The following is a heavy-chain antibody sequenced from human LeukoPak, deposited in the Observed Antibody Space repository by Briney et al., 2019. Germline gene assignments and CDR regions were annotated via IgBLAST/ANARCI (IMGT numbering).Heavy chain of an antibody. D-gene: IGHD3-9*01. CDR2: ISGSGGST. CDR1: GFTFSSYA. J-gene: IGHJ3*02. CDR3: ARGGYFDDPKSSGGAFDI. V-gene: IGHV3-23*01. Sequence: GGSLRLSCAASGFTFSSYAMSWVRQAPGKGLEWVSAISGSGGSTYYADSVKGRFTISRDNSKNTLYLQMNSLRAEDTAVYYCARGGYFDDPKSSGGAFDIWGQGTIVTVSS.